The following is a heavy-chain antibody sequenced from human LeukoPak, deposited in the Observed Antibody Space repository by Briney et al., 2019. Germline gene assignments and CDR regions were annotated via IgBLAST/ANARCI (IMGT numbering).Heavy chain of an antibody. J-gene: IGHJ4*02. D-gene: IGHD5-12*01. Sequence: GGSLRLSCAASGFTFSSYSMNWVRQAPGKGLEWVSSISSSSSYIYYADSVKGRFTISRDNAKNSLYLQMNSLRAEDTAVYYCARDRATIRTGMFDYWGQGTLVTVSS. V-gene: IGHV3-21*01. CDR1: GFTFSSYS. CDR3: ARDRATIRTGMFDY. CDR2: ISSSSSYI.